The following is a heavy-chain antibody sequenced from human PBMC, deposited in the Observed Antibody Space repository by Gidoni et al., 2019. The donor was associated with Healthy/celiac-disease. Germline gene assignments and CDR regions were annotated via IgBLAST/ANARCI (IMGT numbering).Heavy chain of an antibody. CDR1: GGSISSGSYY. J-gene: IGHJ5*02. Sequence: QVQLQESGPGLVKPSQTLSLTCTVSGGSISSGSYYWSWIRQPAGKGLEWIGRIYTSGSTNYNPSLKSRVTMSVDTSKNQFSLKLSSVTAADTAVYYCARDKGWFDPWGQGTLVTVSS. CDR3: ARDKGWFDP. CDR2: IYTSGST. V-gene: IGHV4-61*02.